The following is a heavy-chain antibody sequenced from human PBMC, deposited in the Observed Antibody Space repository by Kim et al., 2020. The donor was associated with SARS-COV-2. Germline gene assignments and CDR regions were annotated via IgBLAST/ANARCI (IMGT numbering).Heavy chain of an antibody. CDR3: AARDPRGYSYGLADI. J-gene: IGHJ3*02. V-gene: IGHV4-39*01. Sequence: SETLSLTCTVSGGSISSSSYYWGWIRQPPGKGLEWIGSIYYSGSTYYNPSLKSRVTISVDTSKNQFSLKLSSVTAADTAVYYCAARDPRGYSYGLADIWGQGTMVTVSS. D-gene: IGHD5-18*01. CDR2: IYYSGST. CDR1: GGSISSSSYY.